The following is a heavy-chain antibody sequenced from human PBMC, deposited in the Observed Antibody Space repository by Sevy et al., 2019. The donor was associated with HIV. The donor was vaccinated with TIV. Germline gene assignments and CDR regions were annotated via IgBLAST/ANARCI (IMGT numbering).Heavy chain of an antibody. J-gene: IGHJ5*02. CDR1: GGSISSSSYY. D-gene: IGHD2-15*01. V-gene: IGHV4-39*01. Sequence: SETLSLTCTVSGGSISSSSYYWVWIRQPPGKGLVWIGSIYYSGSTYYNPSLKSRVTISVDTSKNQFSLRLSSVTAADTAVYYCARVQMTFDSHNWFDPWGQGTLVTVSS. CDR3: ARVQMTFDSHNWFDP. CDR2: IYYSGST.